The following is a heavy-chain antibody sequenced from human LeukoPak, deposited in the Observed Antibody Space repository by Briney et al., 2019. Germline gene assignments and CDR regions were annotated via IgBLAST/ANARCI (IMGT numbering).Heavy chain of an antibody. CDR1: GFTFSSFS. J-gene: IGHJ2*01. D-gene: IGHD1-26*01. CDR3: AREGGGSGLWYYDL. CDR2: IGGGGVTT. Sequence: AGGSLRLSCAASGFTFSSFSMHWVRQAPGKGPEFVSVIGGGGVTTFYADSVKDRFTISRDNSKNTLYLEMGSLRAEDMAVHYCAREGGGSGLWYYDLWGRGTLVTVSS. V-gene: IGHV3-64*02.